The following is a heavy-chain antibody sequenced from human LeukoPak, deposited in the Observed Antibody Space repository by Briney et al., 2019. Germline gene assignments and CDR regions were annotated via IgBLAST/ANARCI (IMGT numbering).Heavy chain of an antibody. CDR1: GITFSNYA. Sequence: PGGSLRLSCAASGITFSNYAMSWVRQAPGKGLEWVSTISNSDFSTYYADSVKGRFTISRDNSKNTLYLQMNSLRAEDTAVYYCASADYGDYDWFDPWGQGTLVTVSS. CDR2: ISNSDFST. CDR3: ASADYGDYDWFDP. V-gene: IGHV3-23*01. J-gene: IGHJ5*02. D-gene: IGHD4-17*01.